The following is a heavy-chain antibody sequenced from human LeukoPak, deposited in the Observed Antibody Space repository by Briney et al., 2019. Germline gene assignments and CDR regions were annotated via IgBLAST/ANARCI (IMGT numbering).Heavy chain of an antibody. D-gene: IGHD3-10*01. Sequence: GGSLRLSCAASGFTFSNAWMSWVRQAPGKGLEWVGRIKSKTDGGTTDYAAPVKGRFTISRDTAKNTLYLQMNSLRDEDAAVYFCARGGSRPLDYWGQGTLVTVSS. J-gene: IGHJ4*02. V-gene: IGHV3-15*05. CDR3: ARGGSRPLDY. CDR2: IKSKTDGGTT. CDR1: GFTFSNAW.